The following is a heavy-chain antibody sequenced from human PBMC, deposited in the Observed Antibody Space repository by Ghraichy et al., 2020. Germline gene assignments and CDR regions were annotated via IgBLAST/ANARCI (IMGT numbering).Heavy chain of an antibody. J-gene: IGHJ4*02. CDR1: GGSFNGYY. CDR2: INHSGST. V-gene: IGHV4-34*01. CDR3: AKLGDYGDGFDC. Sequence: SETLSLTCAVYGGSFNGYYWSWIRQPPGKGLEWIGEINHSGSTNYNPSLKSRVTISVDTSKNQFSLKLSSVTAAETAVYYCAKLGDYGDGFDCWGQGTLVTVSS. D-gene: IGHD4-17*01.